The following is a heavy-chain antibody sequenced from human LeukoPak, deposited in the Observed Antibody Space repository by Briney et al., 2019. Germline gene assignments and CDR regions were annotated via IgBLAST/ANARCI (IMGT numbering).Heavy chain of an antibody. D-gene: IGHD3-10*01. CDR3: ARARGDDYYSDY. V-gene: IGHV1-18*01. Sequence: ASVKVSCKASGYTFASYGISWVRQAPGQGLEWMGWISAYDGNTNYAQKLQGRVTMTTDASTSIAYMELRSLKSDDTAVYYCARARGDDYYSDYWGQGTLVTVSS. CDR1: GYTFASYG. CDR2: ISAYDGNT. J-gene: IGHJ4*02.